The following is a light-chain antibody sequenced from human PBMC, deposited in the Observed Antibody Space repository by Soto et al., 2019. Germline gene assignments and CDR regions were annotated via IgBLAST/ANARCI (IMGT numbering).Light chain of an antibody. V-gene: IGLV2-14*03. CDR2: DIN. Sequence: QSALTQPASVSGSPGQSITISCTGTNSDVGAYIYVSWYQQHPGKAPKLMVYDINNRPSGVSNRFSGSKSANTASLTISGLRADDEADYYCVSFTTKSSYVFGTGTKVTVL. CDR3: VSFTTKSSYV. J-gene: IGLJ1*01. CDR1: NSDVGAYIY.